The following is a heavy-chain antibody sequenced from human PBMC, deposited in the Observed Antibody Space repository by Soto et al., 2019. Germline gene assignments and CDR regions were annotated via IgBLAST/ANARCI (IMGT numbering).Heavy chain of an antibody. D-gene: IGHD6-13*01. CDR1: GGSISSGGYY. CDR3: AREGVAAAGGWFDP. J-gene: IGHJ5*02. CDR2: IYYSGST. V-gene: IGHV4-31*03. Sequence: SEILSLTCTVAGGSISSGGYYWSWIRKHPGKGLEWIGYIYYSGSTYYNPSLKSRVTISVDTSKNQFSLKLSSVTAADTAVYYCAREGVAAAGGWFDPWGQGTLVTVSS.